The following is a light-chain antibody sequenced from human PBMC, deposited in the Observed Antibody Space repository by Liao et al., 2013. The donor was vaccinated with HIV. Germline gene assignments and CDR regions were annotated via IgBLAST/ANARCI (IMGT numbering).Light chain of an antibody. CDR2: KDS. V-gene: IGLV3-25*03. J-gene: IGLJ2*01. CDR3: QSADSSGTVV. CDR1: NIGSKS. Sequence: SYVLTQPPSVSVAPGKTARITCGGNNIGSKSVHWYQQKPGQAPVLVIYKDSERPSGIPERFSGSSSGTTVTLTISGVQAEDEADYYCQSADSSGTVVFGGGTKLTVL.